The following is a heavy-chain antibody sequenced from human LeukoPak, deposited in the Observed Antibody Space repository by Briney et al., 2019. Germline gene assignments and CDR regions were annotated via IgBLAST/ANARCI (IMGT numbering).Heavy chain of an antibody. D-gene: IGHD2-2*01. CDR3: ARLSVVVPAASAFDI. V-gene: IGHV4-38-2*02. Sequence: PSETLSLTCTVSGYSISTGYYWAWIRQPPGKGLEWIGAIYHRGTTYYNPSLKSRVTMSVDTSKNQFSLKLSSVTAADTAVYYCARLSVVVPAASAFDIWGQGTMVTVSS. CDR2: IYHRGTT. CDR1: GYSISTGYY. J-gene: IGHJ3*02.